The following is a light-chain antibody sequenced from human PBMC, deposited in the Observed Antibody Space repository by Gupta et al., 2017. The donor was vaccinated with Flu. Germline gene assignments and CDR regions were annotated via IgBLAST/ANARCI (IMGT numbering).Light chain of an antibody. V-gene: IGLV1-51*02. Sequence: KVTISCTGSDTNVGNKNVVWYQQLPGAAPKLLMYENNKRRSGVPYRFSGSKSGASAALSITGLQTGDEADYYCGTRDGGRSSYVFGGGTKVTVL. CDR2: ENN. CDR1: DTNVGNKN. CDR3: GTRDGGRSSYV. J-gene: IGLJ1*01.